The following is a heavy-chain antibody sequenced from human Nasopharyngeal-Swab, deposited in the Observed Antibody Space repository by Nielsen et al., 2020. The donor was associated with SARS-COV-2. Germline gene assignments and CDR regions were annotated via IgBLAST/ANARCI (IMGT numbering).Heavy chain of an antibody. CDR3: ARVGWWFHYYFDY. V-gene: IGHV3-7*01. D-gene: IGHD2-15*01. J-gene: IGHJ4*02. CDR2: IKQDGSDK. CDR1: GLTFTNSW. Sequence: GGSLRLSCAASGLTFTNSWMSWVRQAPGKGLEWVANIKQDGSDKYYVDSVKGRFTISRDNAKNSLYLQMNSLRAEDTAVYYCARVGWWFHYYFDYWGQGTLVTVSS.